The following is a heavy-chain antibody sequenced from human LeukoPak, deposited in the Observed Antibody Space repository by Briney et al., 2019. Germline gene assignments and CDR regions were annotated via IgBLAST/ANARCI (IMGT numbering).Heavy chain of an antibody. J-gene: IGHJ3*02. Sequence: PSETLSLTCTVSGGSISSSSYYWGWIRQPPGKGLEWIGSIYYSGSTYYNPSLKSRVTISVDTSKNQFSLKLSSVTAADTAVYYCAREAFDIVVLPAAIGAFDIWGQGTMVTVSS. CDR3: AREAFDIVVLPAAIGAFDI. CDR2: IYYSGST. D-gene: IGHD2-2*01. V-gene: IGHV4-39*07. CDR1: GGSISSSSYY.